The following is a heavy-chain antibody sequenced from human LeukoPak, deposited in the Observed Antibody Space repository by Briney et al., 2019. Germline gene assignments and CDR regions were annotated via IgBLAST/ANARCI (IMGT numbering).Heavy chain of an antibody. CDR2: ITPSSSST. V-gene: IGHV1-46*01. J-gene: IGHJ4*02. CDR1: GYTFTNYY. Sequence: GASVKVSCKASGYTFTNYYIHWVRQALGQGLEWMGIITPSSSSTTYAQKFQGRVTITTDESTSTAYMELSSLRSEDTAVYYCARDSVSYYDSSGYYRPDYWGQGTLVTVSS. D-gene: IGHD3-22*01. CDR3: ARDSVSYYDSSGYYRPDY.